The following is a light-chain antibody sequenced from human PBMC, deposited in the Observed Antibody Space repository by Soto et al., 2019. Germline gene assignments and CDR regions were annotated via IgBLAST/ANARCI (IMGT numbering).Light chain of an antibody. Sequence: QSALTQPASVSGSPGQSITISCTGTSSDVGGYNYVSWYQQHPGKAPKLMIYEVSNRPSGVSNRFSGSKSGTTASLTISGLQAEDEADYYGSSYTSSSGVVFGGGTKLTVL. J-gene: IGLJ2*01. V-gene: IGLV2-14*01. CDR3: SSYTSSSGVV. CDR1: SSDVGGYNY. CDR2: EVS.